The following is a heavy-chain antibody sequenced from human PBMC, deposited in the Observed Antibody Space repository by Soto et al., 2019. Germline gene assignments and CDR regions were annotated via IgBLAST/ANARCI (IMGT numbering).Heavy chain of an antibody. Sequence: GGSLRLSCAASGFTFSSYAMHWVRQAPGKGLEYVSAISSNGGSTYYANSVKGRFTISRDNSKNTLYLQMGSLRAEDMAVYYCARDMGYCSGGSCYYPLKNYYYYMDVWGKGTTVTVSS. V-gene: IGHV3-64*01. CDR3: ARDMGYCSGGSCYYPLKNYYYYMDV. J-gene: IGHJ6*03. CDR2: ISSNGGST. CDR1: GFTFSSYA. D-gene: IGHD2-15*01.